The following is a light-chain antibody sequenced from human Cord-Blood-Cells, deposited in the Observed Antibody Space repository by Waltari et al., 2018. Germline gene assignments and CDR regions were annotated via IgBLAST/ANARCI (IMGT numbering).Light chain of an antibody. CDR2: GAS. V-gene: IGKV3-15*01. Sequence: EIVMTQPPATRSVSPGERATLSCRASQSVSSNLAWYQQKPGQAPRLLIYGASTRATGIPARFSGSGSGTEFTLTISSLQSEDFAVYYCQQYNNWPLTFGGGTKVEIK. CDR1: QSVSSN. CDR3: QQYNNWPLT. J-gene: IGKJ4*01.